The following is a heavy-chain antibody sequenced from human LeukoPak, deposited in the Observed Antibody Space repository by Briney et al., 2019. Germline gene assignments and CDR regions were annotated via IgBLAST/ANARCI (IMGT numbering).Heavy chain of an antibody. CDR1: GFTFSSYW. CDR2: ITYSSSTI. D-gene: IGHD4-17*01. Sequence: GSLRLSCAASGFTFSSYWMHWVRQAPGKGLEWVSYITYSSSTIYYADSVKGRFTISRDNAKNSLYLQMNSLRVDDTAVYYCARDRLHYGEYEKTLDYWGQGTLVTVSS. CDR3: ARDRLHYGEYEKTLDY. J-gene: IGHJ4*02. V-gene: IGHV3-48*01.